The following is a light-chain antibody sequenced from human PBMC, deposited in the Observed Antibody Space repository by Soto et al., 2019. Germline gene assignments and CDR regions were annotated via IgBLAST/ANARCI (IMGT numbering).Light chain of an antibody. V-gene: IGLV1-44*01. CDR3: AAWDDSLNGPV. CDR2: GNN. J-gene: IGLJ3*02. Sequence: QSVLTQPPSASGTPGQRVTISCSGSSSNIGNNTVNWYQQLPGTAPKLLIYGNNHRTSGVPDRFSGSKSGTSASLANSGLQTEDEADYLCAAWDDSLNGPVFGGGAEVTVL. CDR1: SSNIGNNT.